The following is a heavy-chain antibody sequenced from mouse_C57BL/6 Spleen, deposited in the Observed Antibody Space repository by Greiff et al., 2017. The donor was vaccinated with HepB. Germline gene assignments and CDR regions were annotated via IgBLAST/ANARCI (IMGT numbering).Heavy chain of an antibody. V-gene: IGHV2-5*01. D-gene: IGHD3-1*01. CDR3: AKNHPRDYYAMDY. Sequence: VMLVESGPGLVQPSQSLSITCTVSGFSLTSYGVHWVRQSPGKGLEWLGVIWRGGSTDYNAAFMSRLSITKDNSKSQVFFKMNSLQADDTAIYYCAKNHPRDYYAMDYWGQGTSVTVSS. J-gene: IGHJ4*01. CDR2: IWRGGST. CDR1: GFSLTSYG.